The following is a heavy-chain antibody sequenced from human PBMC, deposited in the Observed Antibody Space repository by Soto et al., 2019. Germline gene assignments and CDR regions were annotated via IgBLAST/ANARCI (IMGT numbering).Heavy chain of an antibody. Sequence: QVHRVQSGAEVKKPGSSVKVSCKTSGGSFNNYAVSWVRQAPGQGLEWMGGIIPNFDTPNYAQKFQDRVTIIADESTRTVCMELRIIRSNDTAGYYCAVAMVREILIFESSGMHVWGQGPTVIVSS. CDR3: AVAMVREILIFESSGMHV. D-gene: IGHD3-10*01. J-gene: IGHJ6*02. CDR2: IIPNFDTP. V-gene: IGHV1-69*01. CDR1: GGSFNNYA.